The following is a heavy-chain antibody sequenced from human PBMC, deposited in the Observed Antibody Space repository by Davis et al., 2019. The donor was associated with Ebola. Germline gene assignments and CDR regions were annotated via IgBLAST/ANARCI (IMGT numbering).Heavy chain of an antibody. CDR2: IGVAGDT. V-gene: IGHV3-13*01. Sequence: GESLKISCAASGFSFSTYDMHWVRQVAGKGLEWVCGIGVAGDTYYADSVKGRFTISRDIAKNSLYLQMNSLRDEDTAVYYCARGSENWNYVDYWGQGTLVTVSS. J-gene: IGHJ4*02. CDR1: GFSFSTYD. CDR3: ARGSENWNYVDY. D-gene: IGHD1-1*01.